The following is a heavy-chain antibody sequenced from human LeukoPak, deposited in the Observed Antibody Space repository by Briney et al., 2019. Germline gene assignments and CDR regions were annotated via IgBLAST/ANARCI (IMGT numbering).Heavy chain of an antibody. CDR3: AREVLLWFGESLYYFDY. CDR2: IYYSGTT. Sequence: SETLSLTCTVSGGSISSSSYYWGWIRQPPGKGLEWIGSIYYSGTTYYNPSLKSRVTISVDTSKNQFYLKLSSVTAADTAVYYCAREVLLWFGESLYYFDYWGQGTLVTVSS. D-gene: IGHD3-10*01. V-gene: IGHV4-39*07. CDR1: GGSISSSSYY. J-gene: IGHJ4*02.